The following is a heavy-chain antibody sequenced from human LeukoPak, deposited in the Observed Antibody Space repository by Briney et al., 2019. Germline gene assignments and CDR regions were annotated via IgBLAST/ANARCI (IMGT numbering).Heavy chain of an antibody. D-gene: IGHD3-3*01. CDR1: GFTFSSYA. J-gene: IGHJ5*02. CDR3: AKHPVYYDFWSGYYNNWFDP. Sequence: PGGSLRLSCAASGFTFSSYAMSWVRQAPGKGLEWVSAISGSGGSTYYADSVKGRFTISRDNSKNTLYLQMNSLRAEDTAVYYCAKHPVYYDFWSGYYNNWFDPWGQGTLVTVSS. CDR2: ISGSGGST. V-gene: IGHV3-23*01.